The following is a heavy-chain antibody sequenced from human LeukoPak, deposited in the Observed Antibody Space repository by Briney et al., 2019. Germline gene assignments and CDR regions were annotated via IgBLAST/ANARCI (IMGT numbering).Heavy chain of an antibody. CDR1: GYTFTSYA. D-gene: IGHD2-21*02. Sequence: ASVKVSCKASGYTFTSYAMNWVRQAPGQGLEWMGGINTNTGNPTYTQGFTGRFVFSLHTSVSRAYLQISSLKAEDTAVYYCAREHIVVVTADDAFDIWGQGTMVTVSS. CDR3: AREHIVVVTADDAFDI. J-gene: IGHJ3*02. V-gene: IGHV7-4-1*02. CDR2: INTNTGNP.